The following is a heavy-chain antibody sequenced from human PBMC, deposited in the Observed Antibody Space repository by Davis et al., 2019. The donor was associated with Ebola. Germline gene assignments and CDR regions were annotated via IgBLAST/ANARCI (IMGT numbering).Heavy chain of an antibody. J-gene: IGHJ4*02. CDR3: VRDWDGSGSFDY. D-gene: IGHD1-26*01. CDR1: GFTFSSYS. V-gene: IGHV3-21*01. Sequence: LSLTCAASGFTFSSYSMNWVRQAPGKGLEWVSSISSSSSYIYYADSVKGRFTISRDNAKSSLYLQMNSLRAEDTAVYYCVRDWDGSGSFDYWGQGTLVTVSS. CDR2: ISSSSSYI.